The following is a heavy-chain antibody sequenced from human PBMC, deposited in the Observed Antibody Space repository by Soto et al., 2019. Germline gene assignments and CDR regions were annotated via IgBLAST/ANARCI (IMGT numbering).Heavy chain of an antibody. Sequence: QVQLQESGPGLVKPSQTLSLTCTVSGGSISSGGYYWSWIRQHPGKGLEWIGYIYYSGSTYYNPSRKGRVTISVDTSKNQFSLKLSSVTAADTAVYYCARDRGSSTSLFWFDPWGQGTLVTVSS. CDR3: ARDRGSSTSLFWFDP. D-gene: IGHD2-2*01. CDR1: GGSISSGGYY. J-gene: IGHJ5*02. V-gene: IGHV4-31*03. CDR2: IYYSGST.